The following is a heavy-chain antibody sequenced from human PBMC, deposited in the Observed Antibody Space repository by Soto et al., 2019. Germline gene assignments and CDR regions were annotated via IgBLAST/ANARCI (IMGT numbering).Heavy chain of an antibody. V-gene: IGHV4-39*01. D-gene: IGHD2-2*01. J-gene: IGHJ6*02. CDR3: ARHTILVHEGVDG. CDR1: GGSITSNNYH. Sequence: SETLSLTCTVSGGSITSNNYHWGWVRQPPGKGLEWIGTIYYTGDTYQNPSLKSRVTISVDTSKNQFSLKLSSVTAADTAVYYCARHTILVHEGVDGWGQGTTVTVSS. CDR2: IYYTGDT.